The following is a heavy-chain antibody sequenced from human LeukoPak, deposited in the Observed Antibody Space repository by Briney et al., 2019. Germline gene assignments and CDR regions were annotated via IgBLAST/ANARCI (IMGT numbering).Heavy chain of an antibody. J-gene: IGHJ4*02. CDR1: GYTFTGYY. D-gene: IGHD1-14*01. V-gene: IGHV1-2*06. CDR2: INPNSGGT. CDR3: AKGGQRNRAHFDY. Sequence: ASVKVSCKASGYTFTGYYMHWVRQAPGQGLEWMGRINPNSGGTNYAQKFQGRVTMTRDTSISTAYMELSRLRSDDTAVYYCAKGGQRNRAHFDYWGQGTLVTVSS.